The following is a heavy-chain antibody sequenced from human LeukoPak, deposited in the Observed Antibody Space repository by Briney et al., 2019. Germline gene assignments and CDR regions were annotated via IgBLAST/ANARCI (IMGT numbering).Heavy chain of an antibody. CDR2: INAGNGNT. V-gene: IGHV1-3*01. J-gene: IGHJ6*02. CDR1: GYTFTSYA. D-gene: IGHD5-24*01. CDR3: ARGGPQYVSANDYYYYYGMDV. Sequence: ASVKASCKASGYTFTSYAMHWVRQAPGQRLEWMGWINAGNGNTKYSQKFQGRVTMTRNTSISTAYMELSSLRSEDTAVYYCARGGPQYVSANDYYYYYGMDVWGQGTTVTVSS.